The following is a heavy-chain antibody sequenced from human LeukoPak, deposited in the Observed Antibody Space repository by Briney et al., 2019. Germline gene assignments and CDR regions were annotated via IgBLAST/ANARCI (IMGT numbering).Heavy chain of an antibody. D-gene: IGHD6-19*01. CDR3: ARGGAQWLVEDAFDF. V-gene: IGHV4-4*07. CDR2: INPRGNI. Sequence: SETLSLTCTVTAGSISTYYWSCIRQTAGKGLEWIGHINPRGNIKYNPSLKSRVSLSMDTSKNQFSLKVNSVTAADTAVYYCARGGAQWLVEDAFDFWGRGTMVTVSS. J-gene: IGHJ3*01. CDR1: AGSISTYY.